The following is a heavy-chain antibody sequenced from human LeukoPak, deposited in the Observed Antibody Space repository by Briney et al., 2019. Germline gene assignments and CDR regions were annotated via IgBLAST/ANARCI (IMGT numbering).Heavy chain of an antibody. Sequence: PSETLSLTCTVSGGSISTNYWSWIRQPPGKGLEWIGYFYYSGRTNYNPSLKSRVTISVDTSKNQFSLILTSVTAADTAVYYCARQVAYYYGSGSYFPYYCDNWGQGTLVTVSS. J-gene: IGHJ4*02. V-gene: IGHV4-59*08. CDR1: GGSISTNY. D-gene: IGHD3-10*01. CDR3: ARQVAYYYGSGSYFPYYCDN. CDR2: FYYSGRT.